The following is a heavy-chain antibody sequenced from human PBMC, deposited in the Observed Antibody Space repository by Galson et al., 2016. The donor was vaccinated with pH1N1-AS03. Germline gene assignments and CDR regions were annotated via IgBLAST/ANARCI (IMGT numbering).Heavy chain of an antibody. J-gene: IGHJ5*02. V-gene: IGHV1-69*04. Sequence: SVKVSCKASGDSFSKYVISWVRQAPGQGLQWMGRIIPNLGVTSYAQRFQARVTITADKSSSTVYMEVTNLTSEDTAIYYCAHNQANGYNDWFDPWGQGTLVTVSS. D-gene: IGHD5-24*01. CDR3: AHNQANGYNDWFDP. CDR1: GDSFSKYV. CDR2: IIPNLGVT.